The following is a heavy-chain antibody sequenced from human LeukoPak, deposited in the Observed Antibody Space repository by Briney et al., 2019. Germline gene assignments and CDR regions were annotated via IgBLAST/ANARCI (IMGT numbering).Heavy chain of an antibody. CDR1: GFSFSNYA. CDR3: AKDLYDSSGSRYDY. Sequence: GGSLRLSCAASGFSFSNYAMSWVRQAPGKGLEWVAAMSESGSSTWYADSVKGRLTISRDNSKNTLFLQMNSLRAEDTAVYYCAKDLYDSSGSRYDYWGQGTLVTVSS. V-gene: IGHV3-23*01. J-gene: IGHJ4*02. CDR2: MSESGSST. D-gene: IGHD3-22*01.